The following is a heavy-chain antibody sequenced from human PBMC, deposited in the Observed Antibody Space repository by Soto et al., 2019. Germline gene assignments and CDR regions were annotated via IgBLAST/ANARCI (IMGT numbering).Heavy chain of an antibody. D-gene: IGHD2-2*01. CDR1: GFTFSSYA. Sequence: GGSLRLSCTASGFTFSSYAMSWVRQAPGKGLEWVSAISNSGGTTYYADSMKGRFTISRDNSKNTLYLQMDSLRAEDTAIYYCAKDLTSTSRTPELWGQGTLVTVSS. J-gene: IGHJ4*02. CDR2: ISNSGGTT. V-gene: IGHV3-23*01. CDR3: AKDLTSTSRTPEL.